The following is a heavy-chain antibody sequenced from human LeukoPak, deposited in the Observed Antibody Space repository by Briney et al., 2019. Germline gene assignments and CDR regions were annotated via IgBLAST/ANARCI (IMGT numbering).Heavy chain of an antibody. CDR1: GYTFTSYY. V-gene: IGHV1-46*01. J-gene: IGHJ5*02. D-gene: IGHD5-18*01. CDR3: ARSWGYSYGSNWFDP. CDR2: INPSGGST. Sequence: ASVKVSCKASGYTFTSYYMHWVRQAPGRGLEWMGIINPSGGSTSYAQKFQGRVTMTRDTSTSTVYMELSSLRSEDTAVYYCARSWGYSYGSNWFDPWGQGTLVTVSS.